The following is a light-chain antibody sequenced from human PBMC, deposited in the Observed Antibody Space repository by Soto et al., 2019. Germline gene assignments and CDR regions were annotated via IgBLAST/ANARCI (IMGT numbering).Light chain of an antibody. J-gene: IGLJ2*01. CDR1: SGHSHYA. CDR3: QTWGTGIQV. V-gene: IGLV4-69*01. Sequence: QSVLTQSPSASASLGASVKLTCTLGSGHSHYAIAWHQQQPEKGPRFLMKLDNDGSHIKGAGIPDRFSGSSSGAERYLTISSLQSEDEADYYCQTWGTGIQVFGGGTQLTVL. CDR2: LDNDGSH.